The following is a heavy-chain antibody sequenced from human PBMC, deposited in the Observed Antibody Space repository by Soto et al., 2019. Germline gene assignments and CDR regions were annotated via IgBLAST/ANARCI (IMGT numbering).Heavy chain of an antibody. D-gene: IGHD7-27*01. J-gene: IGHJ4*02. V-gene: IGHV3-30*03. CDR3: VRDLLGSGGHFDY. Sequence: GGSLRLSCAGSGFTFRWFGMNWVRQAPGKGLEWVARISNDGSNEYYADSVKGLFTISRDNSRNTVYLQMNSLRAEDTAVYHCVRDLLGSGGHFDYWGQGTPFTVSS. CDR2: ISNDGSNE. CDR1: GFTFRWFG.